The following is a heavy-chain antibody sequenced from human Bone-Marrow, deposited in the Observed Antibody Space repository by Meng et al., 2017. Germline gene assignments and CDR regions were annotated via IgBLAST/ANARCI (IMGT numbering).Heavy chain of an antibody. CDR1: GGSISSSNFY. CDR2: IHYTEYT. CDR3: ARGPYTHGHFWYFDL. Sequence: QVQLQHWGAGMLKAAETLSLHCTVSGGSISSSNFYWVWIRQPPGMGLVWIGSIHYTEYTHFNASLKSRVTMSIDTSRKQISLMLSSVTAADTAVYYCARGPYTHGHFWYFDLWGRGTLVTVSS. J-gene: IGHJ2*01. D-gene: IGHD5-18*01. V-gene: IGHV4-39*01.